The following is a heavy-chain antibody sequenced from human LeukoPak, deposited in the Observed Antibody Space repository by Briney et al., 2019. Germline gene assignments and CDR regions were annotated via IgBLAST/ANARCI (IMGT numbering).Heavy chain of an antibody. CDR2: ISGSGGST. D-gene: IGHD1-26*01. J-gene: IGHJ4*02. Sequence: GGSLRLSCAASGFTFSSYAMSWVRLAPGKGLEWVSAISGSGGSTYYVDSVKGRFTISRDNSKNTLYLQMNSLRAEDTAVYYCAKTMGAIDHDYWGQGTLVTVSS. V-gene: IGHV3-23*01. CDR1: GFTFSSYA. CDR3: AKTMGAIDHDY.